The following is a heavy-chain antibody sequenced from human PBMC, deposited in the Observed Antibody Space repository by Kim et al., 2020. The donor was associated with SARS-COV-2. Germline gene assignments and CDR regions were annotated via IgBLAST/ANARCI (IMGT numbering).Heavy chain of an antibody. Sequence: ASVKVSCKASGYTFTSYYMHWVRQAPGQGLEWMGIINPSGGSTSYAQKFQGRVTMTRDTSTSTVYMELSSLRSEDTAVYYCAREGVGDTAMASSLYYFDYWGQGTLVTVSS. D-gene: IGHD5-18*01. V-gene: IGHV1-46*01. J-gene: IGHJ4*02. CDR3: AREGVGDTAMASSLYYFDY. CDR2: INPSGGST. CDR1: GYTFTSYY.